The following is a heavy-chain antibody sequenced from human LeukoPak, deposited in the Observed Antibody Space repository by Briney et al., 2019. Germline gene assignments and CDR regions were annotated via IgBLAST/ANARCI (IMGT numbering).Heavy chain of an antibody. D-gene: IGHD3-10*01. V-gene: IGHV3-30-3*01. CDR2: VSSDGSNK. CDR3: AKSYYYGAGTYSPCDY. J-gene: IGHJ4*02. Sequence: GGSLRLSCAASGFTFSSYAMHWVRQAPGKGLEWVAVVSSDGSNKFYANSVKGQFTISRDNSKNTVYLQMNSLRAEDTAIYYCAKSYYYGAGTYSPCDYWGQGTLVTVSS. CDR1: GFTFSSYA.